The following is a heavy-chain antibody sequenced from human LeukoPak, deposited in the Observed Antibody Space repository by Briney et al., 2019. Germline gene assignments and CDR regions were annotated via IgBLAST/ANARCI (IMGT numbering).Heavy chain of an antibody. J-gene: IGHJ4*02. CDR1: GGSINNYY. CDR2: IYYSGST. CDR3: ARHRGSGYPYFDY. D-gene: IGHD3-22*01. Sequence: SETLSLTCTVSGGSINNYYWSWIRQPPGKGLGWIGYIYYSGSTNYNPSLKSRVTISVDTSKNQFSLKMSSLTAADTAVYYCARHRGSGYPYFDYWGQGTLVTVSS. V-gene: IGHV4-59*01.